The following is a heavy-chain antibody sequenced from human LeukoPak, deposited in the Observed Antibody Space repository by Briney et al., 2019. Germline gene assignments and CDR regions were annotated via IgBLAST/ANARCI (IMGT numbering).Heavy chain of an antibody. J-gene: IGHJ2*01. CDR2: MTPNSGGT. CDR3: ARVPVVTPRASRIKRYFDL. V-gene: IGHV1-8*01. D-gene: IGHD4-23*01. Sequence: ASVKVSCKASGYTFTSYDINWVRQATGQGLEWMGWMTPNSGGTGYAQKFQGRVTMTRNTSISTAYMELSSLRSEDTAVYYCARVPVVTPRASRIKRYFDLWGRGTLVTVSS. CDR1: GYTFTSYD.